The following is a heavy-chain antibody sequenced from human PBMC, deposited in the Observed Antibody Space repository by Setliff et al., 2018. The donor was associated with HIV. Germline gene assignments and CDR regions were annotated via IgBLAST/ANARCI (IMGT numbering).Heavy chain of an antibody. V-gene: IGHV1-69*05. CDR2: IIPMYGVT. D-gene: IGHD2-15*01. Sequence: SVKVSCKASGYTFTSFVISWVRQAPGQGPEWMGGIIPMYGVTNYAQKFQGRVTITTDESTSTAYMELSSLRSEDTAVYYCALPYCSGGNCWSSASLPPAGWFDPWGQGTLVTVSS. CDR1: GYTFTSFV. CDR3: ALPYCSGGNCWSSASLPPAGWFDP. J-gene: IGHJ5*02.